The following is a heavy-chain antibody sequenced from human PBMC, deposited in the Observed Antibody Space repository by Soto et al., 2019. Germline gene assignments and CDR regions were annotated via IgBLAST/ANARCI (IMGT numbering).Heavy chain of an antibody. V-gene: IGHV4-30-4*01. D-gene: IGHD4-17*01. J-gene: IGHJ1*01. Sequence: QVQLQESGPGLVKPSQTLSLTCTVSGGSISSGDYYWSWIRQPPGKGLEWIGYIYYSGSTYYNPSLESRVTTSADTSKNQFSRKLSSVTAADTAVYYCARSTVTTSRAKYFQHWGQGTLVTVSS. CDR2: IYYSGST. CDR1: GGSISSGDYY. CDR3: ARSTVTTSRAKYFQH.